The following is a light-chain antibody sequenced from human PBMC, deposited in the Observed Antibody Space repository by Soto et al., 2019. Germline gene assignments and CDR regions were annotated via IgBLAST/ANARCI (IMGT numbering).Light chain of an antibody. Sequence: EIVMTQSPSTLSVSPGERATLSCRASQSVGSHVAWYQQKPGQAPRLLIYDASNRATGIPARFSGSGSGTDFTLTISSLEPEDFAVYYCQQRSNWSITFGQGTRLETK. J-gene: IGKJ5*01. V-gene: IGKV3-11*01. CDR1: QSVGSH. CDR2: DAS. CDR3: QQRSNWSIT.